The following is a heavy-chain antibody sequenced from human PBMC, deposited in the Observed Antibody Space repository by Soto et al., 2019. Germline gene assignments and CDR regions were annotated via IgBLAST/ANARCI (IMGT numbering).Heavy chain of an antibody. CDR2: INSDGSRT. D-gene: IGHD6-19*01. J-gene: IGHJ4*02. CDR3: AVAVAGPTAIGY. Sequence: EVQLVESGGGLVQPGGSLRLSCAASGFTFSSYWMHWVRQAPGKGLVWVSRINSDGSRTSYADSVKGRFTISRDNAKNTLYLQMNSLRAEYTAVYSCAVAVAGPTAIGYWGQGTLVTVSS. V-gene: IGHV3-74*01. CDR1: GFTFSSYW.